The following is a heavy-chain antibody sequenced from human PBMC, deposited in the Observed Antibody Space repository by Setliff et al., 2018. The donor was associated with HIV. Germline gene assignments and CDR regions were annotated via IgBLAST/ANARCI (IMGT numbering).Heavy chain of an antibody. CDR3: ARGDFYDSSGYFTDAFDI. D-gene: IGHD3-22*01. J-gene: IGHJ3*02. Sequence: GGSLRLSCAASGFTFSNYNMNWVRQAPEKGLEWMANIKQDGSEKYYVDPVKGRFTISRDNAKNSLYLQMNSLRAEDTAVYYCARGDFYDSSGYFTDAFDIWGQGTMVTVSS. CDR1: GFTFSNYN. V-gene: IGHV3-7*03. CDR2: IKQDGSEK.